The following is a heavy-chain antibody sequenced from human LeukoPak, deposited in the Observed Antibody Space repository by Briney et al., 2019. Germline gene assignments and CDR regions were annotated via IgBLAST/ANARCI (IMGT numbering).Heavy chain of an antibody. V-gene: IGHV3-49*03. D-gene: IGHD3-10*01. CDR2: IRSKAYGGTT. J-gene: IGHJ6*03. Sequence: GGSLRLSCTASGFTFGDYAMSWFRQAPGKGLEWVGFIRSKAYGGTTEYAASVKGRFTISRDDSKSIAYLQMNSLKTEDTAVYYCTRGGWWFGGYYYYMDVWGKGTTVAVSS. CDR1: GFTFGDYA. CDR3: TRGGWWFGGYYYYMDV.